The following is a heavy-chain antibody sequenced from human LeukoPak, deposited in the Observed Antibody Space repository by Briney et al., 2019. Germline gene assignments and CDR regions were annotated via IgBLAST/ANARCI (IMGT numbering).Heavy chain of an antibody. CDR3: TRGGFGELFHFDY. J-gene: IGHJ4*02. D-gene: IGHD3-10*01. CDR2: FIPIFGTA. V-gene: IGHV1-69*06. Sequence: SVKVSCKASGNSFNKYAITWVRQAPGQGLESMGEFIPIFGTAKYAKQFQGRVTITADRSTSTAYMDLNSRRSEDTAVYYCTRGGFGELFHFDYWGQGALVTVSS. CDR1: GNSFNKYA.